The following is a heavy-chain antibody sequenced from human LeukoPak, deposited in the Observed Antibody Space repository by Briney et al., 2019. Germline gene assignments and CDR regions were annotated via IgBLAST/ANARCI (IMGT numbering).Heavy chain of an antibody. CDR2: IGGSGDNT. CDR1: GFTFSSYA. J-gene: IGHJ4*02. Sequence: GGSLRLSCAASGFTFSSYAMSWVRQAPGKGLEWVSGIGGSGDNTYYADSVKGRFTISRDNSKNTLYVQVNSLGTEDTAAYYCAKGSYYDSSGSFYFDYWGQGTLVTVSS. CDR3: AKGSYYDSSGSFYFDY. D-gene: IGHD3-22*01. V-gene: IGHV3-23*01.